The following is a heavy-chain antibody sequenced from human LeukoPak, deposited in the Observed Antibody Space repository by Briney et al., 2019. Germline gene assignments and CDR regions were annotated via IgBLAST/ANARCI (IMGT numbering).Heavy chain of an antibody. D-gene: IGHD4/OR15-4a*01. CDR3: VPSANYYYFDY. J-gene: IGHJ4*02. CDR1: GYTFTGYY. Sequence: ASVKVSCKASGYTFTGYYMHWVREAPGLGFEWMGWINPKSGGTSYPQKFQGRLTMTRDTSISTAYMELSRLRSDDTAVYYCVPSANYYYFDYWGQGTLVTVSS. CDR2: INPKSGGT. V-gene: IGHV1-2*02.